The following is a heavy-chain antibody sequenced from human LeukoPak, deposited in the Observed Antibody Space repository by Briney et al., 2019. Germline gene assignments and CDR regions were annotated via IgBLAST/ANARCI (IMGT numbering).Heavy chain of an antibody. D-gene: IGHD3-22*01. V-gene: IGHV3-21*01. CDR2: VNTVSSYI. Sequence: RGSLRLSCAASGFTFGDYSMNWVRQAPGKGLEWVASVNTVSSYIYYADSMRGRFTISRDNAKNSLFLQMNSLRAEDTAVYYCARLRRNSDRSDFFYYYDHWGQGTLVTVSS. J-gene: IGHJ4*02. CDR1: GFTFGDYS. CDR3: ARLRRNSDRSDFFYYYDH.